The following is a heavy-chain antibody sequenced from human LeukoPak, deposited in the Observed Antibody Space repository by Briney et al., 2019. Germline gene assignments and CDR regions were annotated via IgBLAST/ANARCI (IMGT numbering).Heavy chain of an antibody. D-gene: IGHD2-21*01. CDR2: ISYDGSNK. CDR3: AREEVVIAIFDAFDI. CDR1: GFTFSSYA. Sequence: GRSLRLSCAASGFTFSSYATHWVRQAPGRGLEWVAVISYDGSNKYYADSVKGRFTISRDNSKNTLYLQMNSLRAEDTAVYYCAREEVVIAIFDAFDIWGQGTMVTVSS. J-gene: IGHJ3*02. V-gene: IGHV3-30-3*01.